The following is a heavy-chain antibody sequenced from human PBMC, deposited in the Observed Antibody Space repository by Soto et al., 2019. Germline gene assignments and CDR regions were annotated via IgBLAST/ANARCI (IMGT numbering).Heavy chain of an antibody. CDR2: ISYDGSNK. D-gene: IGHD3-22*01. CDR3: AKDLSPRYYYDSSGYYDY. V-gene: IGHV3-30*18. J-gene: IGHJ4*02. Sequence: GGSLRLSCAASGFTFSSYGMHWVRQAPGKGLEWVAVISYDGSNKYYADSVKGRFTISRDNSKNTLYLQMNSLRAEDTAVYYCAKDLSPRYYYDSSGYYDYWGQGTLVTVSS. CDR1: GFTFSSYG.